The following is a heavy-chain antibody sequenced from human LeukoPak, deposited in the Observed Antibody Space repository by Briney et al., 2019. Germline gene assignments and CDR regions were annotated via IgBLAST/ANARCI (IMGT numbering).Heavy chain of an antibody. J-gene: IGHJ4*02. CDR3: AKDGFGITIFGFFDY. Sequence: GGSLRLSCAASGFTFSSYVMHWVRQAPGKGLEWVAVVSYDGSNKYYADSVKGRFTISRDNSRNTLYLQMNSLRDEDTAVYYCAKDGFGITIFGFFDYWGQGTLVTVSS. D-gene: IGHD3-3*01. CDR1: GFTFSSYV. CDR2: VSYDGSNK. V-gene: IGHV3-30*18.